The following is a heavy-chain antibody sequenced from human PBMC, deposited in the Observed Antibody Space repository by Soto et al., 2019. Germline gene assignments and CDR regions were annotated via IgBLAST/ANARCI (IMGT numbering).Heavy chain of an antibody. CDR2: IIPILGIA. V-gene: IGHV1-69*02. D-gene: IGHD2-15*01. Sequence: QVQLVQSGAEVKKPGSSVKVSCKASGGTFSSYTISWVRQAPGQGLEWMGRIIPILGIANYAQKFQGRVTITADKSTSTAYMELSSLRSEDTALYYCARTLGYCSGGSCYSAASDYWGQGTLVTVSS. CDR3: ARTLGYCSGGSCYSAASDY. J-gene: IGHJ4*02. CDR1: GGTFSSYT.